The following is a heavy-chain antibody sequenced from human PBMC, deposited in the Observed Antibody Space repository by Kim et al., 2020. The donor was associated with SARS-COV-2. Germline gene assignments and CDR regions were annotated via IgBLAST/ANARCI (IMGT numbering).Heavy chain of an antibody. CDR1: GFTFSSYA. D-gene: IGHD3-22*01. J-gene: IGHJ5*02. CDR2: ISGSGGST. Sequence: GGSLRLSCAASGFTFSSYAMSWVRQAPGKGLEWVSAISGSGGSTYYADSVKGRFTISRDNSKNTLYLQMNSLRAEDTAVYYCAKLSGITMIVVVITHAYTNLFDPWGQGTLVTASS. V-gene: IGHV3-23*01. CDR3: AKLSGITMIVVVITHAYTNLFDP.